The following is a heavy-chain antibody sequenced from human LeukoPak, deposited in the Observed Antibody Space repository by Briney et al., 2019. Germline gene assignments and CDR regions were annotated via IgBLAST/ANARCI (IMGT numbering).Heavy chain of an antibody. CDR3: AREGITIKGFDP. V-gene: IGHV3-21*04. J-gene: IGHJ5*02. CDR2: ISSSSSYI. CDR1: GFTFSSYS. Sequence: GGSLRLSCAASGFTFSSYSMNWVRQAPGKGLEWVSSISSSSSYIYYADSVEGRFTISRDNAKNSLYLQMNSLRAEDTALYYCAREGITIKGFDPWGQGTLVTVSS. D-gene: IGHD3-9*01.